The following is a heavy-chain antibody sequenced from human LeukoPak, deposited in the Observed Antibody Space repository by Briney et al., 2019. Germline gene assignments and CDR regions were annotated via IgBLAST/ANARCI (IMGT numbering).Heavy chain of an antibody. CDR2: MSPNSGNT. CDR3: ARLLEQRLGRGNWFDP. D-gene: IGHD6-25*01. J-gene: IGHJ5*02. V-gene: IGHV1-8*01. CDR1: GYTFTSYD. Sequence: ASVKVSCKASGYTFTSYDINWVRQATGQGLEWMGWMSPNSGNTDYAQKFQGRVTMTRNTSISTAYMELSSLRSEDTAVYYCARLLEQRLGRGNWFDPWGQGTPVTVSS.